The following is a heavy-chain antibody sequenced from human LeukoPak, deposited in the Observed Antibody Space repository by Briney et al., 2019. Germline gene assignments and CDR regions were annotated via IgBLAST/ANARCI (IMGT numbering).Heavy chain of an antibody. J-gene: IGHJ4*02. V-gene: IGHV4-39*07. CDR1: GGSISSSSYY. CDR3: AKGALLYDILTGGFDY. CDR2: IYYSGST. D-gene: IGHD3-9*01. Sequence: PSETLSLTCTVSGGSISSSSYYWGWIRQPPGKGLEWIGSIYYSGSTYYNPSLKSRVTISVDTSKNQFSLKLSSVTAADTAVYYCAKGALLYDILTGGFDYWGQGTLVTVSS.